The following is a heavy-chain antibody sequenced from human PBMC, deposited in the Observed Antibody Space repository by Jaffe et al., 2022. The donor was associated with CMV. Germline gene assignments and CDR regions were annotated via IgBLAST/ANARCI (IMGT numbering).Heavy chain of an antibody. V-gene: IGHV3-23*01. J-gene: IGHJ5*01. CDR2: ILRNGGRT. CDR3: AKDAVPGDGVYDFDC. CDR1: GFTLSTYA. D-gene: IGHD5-12*01. Sequence: VQLLESGGGLVQPGESLRLSCTASGFTLSTYAMTWVRQAPGKGLEWVSSILRNGGRTYYADAVKGRFTISTDNTKNTLYLQMDSPRADDTAVYYCAKDAVPGDGVYDFDCWGQGTRVTVSS.